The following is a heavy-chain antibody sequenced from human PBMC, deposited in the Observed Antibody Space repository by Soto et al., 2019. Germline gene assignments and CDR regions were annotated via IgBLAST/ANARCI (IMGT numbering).Heavy chain of an antibody. CDR3: ASLGARIY. V-gene: IGHV3-13*04. D-gene: IGHD3-16*01. J-gene: IGHJ4*02. Sequence: EVQLVESGGGLVQPGGSLGLSFAASGFTLRTFDMHWVRQASGKGLEWVSHIGHAGDTYYAGSVKGRFTISRDNAKNAFYLQMNSLGVGDTAVYYCASLGARIYWGQGSLVTVSS. CDR2: IGHAGDT. CDR1: GFTLRTFD.